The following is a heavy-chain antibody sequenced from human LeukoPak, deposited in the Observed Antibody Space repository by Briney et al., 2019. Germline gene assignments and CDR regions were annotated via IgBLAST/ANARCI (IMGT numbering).Heavy chain of an antibody. CDR1: GDSVSSNSVA. V-gene: IGHV6-1*01. Sequence: SQTLSLTFAISGDSVSSNSVAWNWIRQSPSRGLEWLGRTYYTSKWSSDYAVSVKSRITITPDTSKNQFSLQLASVSPEDTAVYYCARGYLKPGFDHWGQRSLVTVSS. CDR2: TYYTSKWSS. J-gene: IGHJ5*02. D-gene: IGHD2-2*02. CDR3: ARGYLKPGFDH.